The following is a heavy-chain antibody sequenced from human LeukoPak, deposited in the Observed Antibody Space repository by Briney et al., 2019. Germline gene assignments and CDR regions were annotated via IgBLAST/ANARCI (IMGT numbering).Heavy chain of an antibody. V-gene: IGHV1-69*04. J-gene: IGHJ5*02. CDR2: IIPILGIA. D-gene: IGHD3-10*01. CDR3: ARGITMVSEGFDP. CDR1: GGTFSSYA. Sequence: SVKVSRKASGGTFSSYAISWVRQAPGQGLEWMGRIIPILGIANYAQKFQGRVTITADKSTSTAYMELSSLRSEDTAVYYCARGITMVSEGFDPWGQGTLVTVSS.